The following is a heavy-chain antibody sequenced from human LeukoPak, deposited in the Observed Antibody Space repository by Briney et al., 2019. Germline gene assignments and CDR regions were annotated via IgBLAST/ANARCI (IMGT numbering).Heavy chain of an antibody. J-gene: IGHJ4*02. D-gene: IGHD1-14*01. CDR3: ATDAAGLEY. V-gene: IGHV3-74*01. CDR2: IKNDGTTT. Sequence: PGGSLRLSCTASGFSIRNYWMHWVRQAQGKGLVWVSRIKNDGTTTTYADSVEGRFTISRDNAKNTVYLQMSSLRGEDTGVYYCATDAAGLEYWGQGTLVTVSS. CDR1: GFSIRNYW.